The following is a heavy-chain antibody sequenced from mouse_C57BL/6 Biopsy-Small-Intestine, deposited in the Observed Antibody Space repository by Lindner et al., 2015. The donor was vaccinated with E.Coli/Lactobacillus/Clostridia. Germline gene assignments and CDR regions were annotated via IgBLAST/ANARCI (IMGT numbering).Heavy chain of an antibody. CDR3: ARVPQLWLEKTHDY. CDR1: GYTFTSYG. J-gene: IGHJ4*01. D-gene: IGHD3-3*01. CDR2: ISAYNGNT. Sequence: SVKVSCKASGYTFTSYGISWVRQAPGQGLEWMGWISAYNGNTNYAQKLQGRVTMTTDTSTSTAYMELRSLRSDDTAVYYCARVPQLWLEKTHDYWGQGTLVTVSS. V-gene: IGHV1-81*01.